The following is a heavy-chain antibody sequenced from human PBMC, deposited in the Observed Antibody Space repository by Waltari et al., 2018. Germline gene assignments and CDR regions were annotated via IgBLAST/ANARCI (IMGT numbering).Heavy chain of an antibody. CDR3: AREGTLLWFGELSRYYGMDV. Sequence: QVQLQESGPGLVKPSGTLSLTCAVSGGSISSSNWWSWVRQPPGQGREWIGEIYHSGSTNYNPSLKSRVTISVDKSKNQFSLKLSSVTAADTAVYYCAREGTLLWFGELSRYYGMDVWGQGTTVTVSS. CDR1: GGSISSSNW. J-gene: IGHJ6*02. CDR2: IYHSGST. V-gene: IGHV4-4*02. D-gene: IGHD3-10*01.